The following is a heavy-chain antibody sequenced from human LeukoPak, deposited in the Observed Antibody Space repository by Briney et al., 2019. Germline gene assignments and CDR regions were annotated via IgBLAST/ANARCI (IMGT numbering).Heavy chain of an antibody. CDR2: VYATGTT. CDR1: GGSISSYY. CDR3: ARQPAADPHTRYFFDY. V-gene: IGHV4-59*08. Sequence: PSETLSLTCTVSGGSISSYYWSWIRQPPGKGLEWIWFVYATGTTNYNPSLKSRLSISVVSSKNQFSLNLSSVTAADTAVYYCARQPAADPHTRYFFDYWGQGTLVSVSS. D-gene: IGHD6-25*01. J-gene: IGHJ4*02.